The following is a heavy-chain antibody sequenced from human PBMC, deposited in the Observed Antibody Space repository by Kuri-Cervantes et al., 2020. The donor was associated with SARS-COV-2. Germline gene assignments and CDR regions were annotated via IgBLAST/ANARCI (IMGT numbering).Heavy chain of an antibody. Sequence: GGSLRLSCAASGFTFSSYSMNWVRQAPGKGLEWVSYISSSSSYIYYADSVKGRFSVSRDNTENSLVLQMDSLRAEDTAIYYCARDSAWANGDNSYYFDYWGQGTLVTVSS. D-gene: IGHD4-17*01. J-gene: IGHJ4*02. CDR3: ARDSAWANGDNSYYFDY. V-gene: IGHV3-21*05. CDR1: GFTFSSYS. CDR2: ISSSSSYI.